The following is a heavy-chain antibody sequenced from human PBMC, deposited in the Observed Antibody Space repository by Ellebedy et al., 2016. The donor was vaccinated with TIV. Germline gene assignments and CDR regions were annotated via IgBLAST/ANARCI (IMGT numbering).Heavy chain of an antibody. V-gene: IGHV3-21*01. D-gene: IGHD6-19*01. CDR2: ISSSSSYI. CDR1: GFTFSTYG. CDR3: ASAGGSGWYYNNYYFDY. Sequence: GESLKISCAASGFTFSTYGMNWVRQAPGKGLEWVSSISSSSSYIYYADSVKGRFTISRDNAKNSPYLQMNSLRAEDTAIYYCASAGGSGWYYNNYYFDYWGQGTLVTVSS. J-gene: IGHJ4*02.